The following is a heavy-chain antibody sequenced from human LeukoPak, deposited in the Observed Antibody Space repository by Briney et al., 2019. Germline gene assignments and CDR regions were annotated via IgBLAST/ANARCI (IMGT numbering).Heavy chain of an antibody. J-gene: IGHJ6*02. Sequence: ASVKVACKASGHTFTGYYMHWVRQAPGQGLEWMGWINPNSGGTNYAQKFQGRVTMTRDTSISTAYMELSRLRSDDTAVYYCAGVYCGGDCYRYYYGMDVWGQGTTVTVSS. CDR2: INPNSGGT. CDR3: AGVYCGGDCYRYYYGMDV. CDR1: GHTFTGYY. D-gene: IGHD2-21*02. V-gene: IGHV1-2*02.